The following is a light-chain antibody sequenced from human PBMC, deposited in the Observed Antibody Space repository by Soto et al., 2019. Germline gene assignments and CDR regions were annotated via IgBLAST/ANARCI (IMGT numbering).Light chain of an antibody. V-gene: IGLV2-14*01. Sequence: QSVLTQPASVSGSPGQSITISCTGTSSVVGGYNYVSWYQQHPGKAPKLMIYDVSNRPSGVSNRFSGSKSGNTASLTISGLQAEDEADYSCSSYTSSSTLSFGTGTKVTVL. CDR3: SSYTSSSTLS. CDR1: SSVVGGYNY. CDR2: DVS. J-gene: IGLJ1*01.